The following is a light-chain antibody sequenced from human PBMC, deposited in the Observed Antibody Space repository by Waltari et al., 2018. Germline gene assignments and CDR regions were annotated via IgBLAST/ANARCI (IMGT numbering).Light chain of an antibody. CDR2: DAS. J-gene: IGKJ1*01. Sequence: EIVLTQSPGTLSLSPGERAPLYCRATQSVSSNYLAWYQQNPGQAPRLLIYDASSRATGIPDRFSGSGSGTDFTLTISRLEPEDSAVYYCQQYGSSPRTFGQGTKVEIK. V-gene: IGKV3-20*01. CDR3: QQYGSSPRT. CDR1: QSVSSNY.